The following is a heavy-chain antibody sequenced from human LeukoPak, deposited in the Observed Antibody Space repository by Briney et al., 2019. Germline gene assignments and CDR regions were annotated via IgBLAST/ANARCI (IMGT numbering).Heavy chain of an antibody. J-gene: IGHJ4*02. V-gene: IGHV4-39*07. Sequence: SETLSLTCTVSGGSISRSRYYWGWIRQPPGTGLEWIGSMYYSGNTYYNPSLKSRVTISVDTSKNQFSLKLSSVTAADTAVYYCASEGVGATPVVTRRLSDYWGQGTLVTVSS. CDR1: GGSISRSRYY. CDR3: ASEGVGATPVVTRRLSDY. D-gene: IGHD1-26*01. CDR2: MYYSGNT.